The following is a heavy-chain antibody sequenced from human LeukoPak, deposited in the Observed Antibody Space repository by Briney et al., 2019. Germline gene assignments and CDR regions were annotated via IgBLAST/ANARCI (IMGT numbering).Heavy chain of an antibody. Sequence: SETLSLTCTVSGGSISSYYWSWIRQPPGKGPEWIGYIYYSGSTNYNPSLKSRVTISVDTSKNQFSLKLSSVTAADTAVYYCARGRPRFDYWGQGTLVTVSS. CDR1: GGSISSYY. CDR3: ARGRPRFDY. V-gene: IGHV4-59*01. CDR2: IYYSGST. J-gene: IGHJ4*02.